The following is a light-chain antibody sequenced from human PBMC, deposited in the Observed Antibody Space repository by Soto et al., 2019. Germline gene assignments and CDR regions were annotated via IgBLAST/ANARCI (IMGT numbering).Light chain of an antibody. J-gene: IGLJ2*01. CDR2: DVT. CDR3: CSYAGINNLL. V-gene: IGLV2-8*01. Sequence: QSVLTQPPSASGSPGQSVTISCTGTSSDVGGYNSVSWYQQHPGKAPKLMIYDVTKRPSGVPDRFSGSKSGNTASLTVSWLQAEDEADYYCCSYAGINNLLFGGGTKLTVL. CDR1: SSDVGGYNS.